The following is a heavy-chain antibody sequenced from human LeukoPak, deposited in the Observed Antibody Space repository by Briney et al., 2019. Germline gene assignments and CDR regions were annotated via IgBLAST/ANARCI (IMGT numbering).Heavy chain of an antibody. CDR2: INHSGST. V-gene: IGHV4-34*01. Sequence: PSETLSLTCAVYGGSFSGYYWSWIRQPPGKGLEWIGEINHSGSTNYNPSLKSRVTISVDTSKNQFSLKLSSVTAADTAVYYCARALYPPAAHFDYWGQGTLVTVSS. CDR3: ARALYPPAAHFDY. J-gene: IGHJ4*02. D-gene: IGHD2-2*01. CDR1: GGSFSGYY.